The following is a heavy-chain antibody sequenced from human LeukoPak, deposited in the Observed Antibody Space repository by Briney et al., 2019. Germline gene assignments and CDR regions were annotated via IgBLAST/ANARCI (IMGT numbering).Heavy chain of an antibody. CDR2: IKTDGSEK. Sequence: PGGSLRRSCAASGFTFSSFWMSWVRQAPGKGLEWVVNIKTDGSEKYYVDSVKGRFTISRDNAKNSLSLQMNSLSAEDTAVYYCTRDWGGVAAGIDYWGQGTLVTVSS. CDR1: GFTFSSFW. V-gene: IGHV3-7*01. D-gene: IGHD6-13*01. CDR3: TRDWGGVAAGIDY. J-gene: IGHJ4*02.